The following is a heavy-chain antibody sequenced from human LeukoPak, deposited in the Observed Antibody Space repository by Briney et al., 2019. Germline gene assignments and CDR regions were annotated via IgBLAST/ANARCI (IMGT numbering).Heavy chain of an antibody. Sequence: PGRSLRLSCSASGFIFSSYAMHWVRQAPGKGLEYVSAISNDGLRTYHADSVKGRHTISRDNSKNTLYLQMSSLRPEDTAVYYCAKAVQYDSSGFGFDYWGQGTLVTVSS. CDR3: AKAVQYDSSGFGFDY. V-gene: IGHV3-64D*09. D-gene: IGHD3-22*01. CDR2: ISNDGLRT. J-gene: IGHJ4*02. CDR1: GFIFSSYA.